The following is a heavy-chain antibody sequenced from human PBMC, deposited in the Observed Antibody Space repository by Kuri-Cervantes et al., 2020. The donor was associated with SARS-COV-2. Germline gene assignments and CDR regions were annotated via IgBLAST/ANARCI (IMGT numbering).Heavy chain of an antibody. CDR1: GFVFSSYG. CDR3: ARDTVRGVIRYYFDY. J-gene: IGHJ4*02. V-gene: IGHV3-33*08. D-gene: IGHD3-16*02. CDR2: IWYDGSNK. Sequence: LSLTCAASGFVFSSYGMHWVRQAPGKGLEWVAVIWYDGSNKYYADSVKGRFTISRDNSKNTLYLQTNSLRAEDTAVYYCARDTVRGVIRYYFDYWGQGTLVTVSS.